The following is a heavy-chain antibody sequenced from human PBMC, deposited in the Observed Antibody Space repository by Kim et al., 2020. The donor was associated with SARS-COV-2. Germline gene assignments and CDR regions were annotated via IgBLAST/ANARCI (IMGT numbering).Heavy chain of an antibody. J-gene: IGHJ4*03. D-gene: IGHD5-12*01. V-gene: IGHV4-59*08. CDR1: GGSISRYY. Sequence: SETLSLTCTVSGGSISRYYWSWIRQPPGKGLEWIGFIYYSGSTNYNPSLKSRVTISVDTSKNQFSLKLSSVTAADTAVYYCARRGGYEDYFDYWGHGAL. CDR3: ARRGGYEDYFDY. CDR2: IYYSGST.